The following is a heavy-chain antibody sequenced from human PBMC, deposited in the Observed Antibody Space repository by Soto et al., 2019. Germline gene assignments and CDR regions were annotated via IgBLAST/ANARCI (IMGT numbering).Heavy chain of an antibody. V-gene: IGHV4-39*01. CDR1: GGSISSSSYY. CDR2: IYYSGST. J-gene: IGHJ5*02. D-gene: IGHD2-2*01. CDR3: ARSTVEVYNWFDP. Sequence: QLQLQESGPGLVKPSETLSLTCTVSGGSISSSSYYWGWIRQPPGKGLEWIGSIYYSGSTYYNPSLKSRVTISVDTSKNQFSLKLSSVTAADTAVYYCARSTVEVYNWFDPWGQGTLVTVSS.